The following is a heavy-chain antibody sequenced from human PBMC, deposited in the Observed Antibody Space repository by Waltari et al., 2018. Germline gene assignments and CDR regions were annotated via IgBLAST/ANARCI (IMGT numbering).Heavy chain of an antibody. CDR1: GGSFSGYY. J-gene: IGHJ5*02. Sequence: QVQLQQWGAGLLKPSETLSLTCAVYGGSFSGYYWSWIRQPPGKGLEWIGSIYYSGSTYYNPSLKSRVTISVDTSKNQFSLKLSSVTAADTAVYYCARDNRFGAVDNWFDPWGQGTLVTVSS. V-gene: IGHV4-34*01. CDR2: IYYSGST. CDR3: ARDNRFGAVDNWFDP. D-gene: IGHD3-16*01.